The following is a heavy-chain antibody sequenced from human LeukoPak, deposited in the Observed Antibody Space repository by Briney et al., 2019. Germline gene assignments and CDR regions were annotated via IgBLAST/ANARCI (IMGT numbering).Heavy chain of an antibody. D-gene: IGHD3-3*01. CDR3: ARDSGGITIFGVVTTITNWFDP. J-gene: IGHJ5*02. V-gene: IGHV3-23*01. Sequence: QTGGSLRLSCAASGFTFSSYGMHWVRQAPGKGLEWVSGISGSAGSTYYADSVKGRFTISRDNSKNMPYLQMNSLRAEDTAVYYCARDSGGITIFGVVTTITNWFDPWGQGTLVTVSS. CDR2: ISGSAGST. CDR1: GFTFSSYG.